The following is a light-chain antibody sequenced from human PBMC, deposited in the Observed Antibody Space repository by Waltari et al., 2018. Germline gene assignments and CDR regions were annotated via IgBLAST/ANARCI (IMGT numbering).Light chain of an antibody. CDR3: SSYTSSSTYV. V-gene: IGLV2-14*01. Sequence: QSALTQPASVSGSPGQSITISCSGTSSDIGSYNYVSWFQQHPGKVPKLMIYEVSNRPSGVSDRFSGSQSGHPASLTISRLQAEDEADYYCSSYTSSSTYVFGTGTRVTVL. J-gene: IGLJ1*01. CDR1: SSDIGSYNY. CDR2: EVS.